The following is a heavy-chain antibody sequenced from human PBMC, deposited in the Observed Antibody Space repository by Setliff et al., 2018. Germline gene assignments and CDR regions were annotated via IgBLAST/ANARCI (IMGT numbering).Heavy chain of an antibody. CDR2: IRYDGSKV. CDR3: ARCGGGIGYSGTWFGHYDL. D-gene: IGHD5-12*01. CDR1: GFAFRSYA. Sequence: PGESLKISCAASGFAFRSYAMDWVRRAPGRGLEWVAFIRYDGSKVLYADSVKGRVTISKDDSKNTLYLQMDNLRPDDTAVYYCARCGGGIGYSGTWFGHYDLWGQGTPVTVS. V-gene: IGHV3-30*02. J-gene: IGHJ4*02.